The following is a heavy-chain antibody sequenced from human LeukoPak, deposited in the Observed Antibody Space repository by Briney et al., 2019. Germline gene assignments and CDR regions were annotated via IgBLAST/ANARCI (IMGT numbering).Heavy chain of an antibody. V-gene: IGHV4-59*01. CDR1: GGSIRSYY. CDR3: ARVDPPRFDP. Sequence: SETLSLTCTVSGGSIRSYYWSWIRQPPGKGLEWIGYIYYSGSTNYNPSLKSRVTISVDTSKNQFSLKLSSVTAADTAVYYCARVDPPRFDPWGQGTLVTVSS. CDR2: IYYSGST. J-gene: IGHJ5*02.